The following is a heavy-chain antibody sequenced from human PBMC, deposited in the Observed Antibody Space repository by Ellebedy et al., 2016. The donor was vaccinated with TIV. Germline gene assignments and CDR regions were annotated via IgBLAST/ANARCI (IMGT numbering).Heavy chain of an antibody. CDR3: ARRGDSDFDS. V-gene: IGHV5-10-1*01. CDR2: IHPSDSDT. J-gene: IGHJ4*02. D-gene: IGHD4-17*01. CDR1: GYNFSNNW. Sequence: GESLKISCKISGYNFSNNWISWVRQKPGKGLEWMGRIHPSDSDTDYRPSFRGHVTMSVDKSISFAFLQWSSLQASDTAMYYCARRGDSDFDSWGLGTLVTVSS.